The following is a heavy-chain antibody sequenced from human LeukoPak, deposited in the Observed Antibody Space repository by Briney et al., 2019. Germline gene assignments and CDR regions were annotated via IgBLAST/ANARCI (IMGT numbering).Heavy chain of an antibody. CDR2: INPSGGST. D-gene: IGHD5-18*01. CDR1: GDTFTSYY. CDR3: ARDPTRGYSYTTDAFDI. V-gene: IGHV1-46*01. Sequence: ASVKVSCKASGDTFTSYYMHWVRQAPGQGLEWMGIINPSGGSTSYAQKFQGRVTMTRDMSTSTVYMELSSLRSEDTAVYYCARDPTRGYSYTTDAFDIWGQGTMVTVSS. J-gene: IGHJ3*02.